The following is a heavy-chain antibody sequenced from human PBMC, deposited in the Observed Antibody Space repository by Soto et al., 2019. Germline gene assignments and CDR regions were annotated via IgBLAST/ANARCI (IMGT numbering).Heavy chain of an antibody. CDR3: ARTDSSSRPLFDY. J-gene: IGHJ4*02. CDR1: GGSVSSGTNY. Sequence: SETLSLTCTVSGGSVSSGTNYWSWIRQSPGKGLEWIGYIDYSGSTNYNPSLKSRVTISVDTSKNQFSLKLRSVTAAGTAVYYCARTDSSSRPLFDYWGQGTLVTVS. V-gene: IGHV4-61*01. D-gene: IGHD6-6*01. CDR2: IDYSGST.